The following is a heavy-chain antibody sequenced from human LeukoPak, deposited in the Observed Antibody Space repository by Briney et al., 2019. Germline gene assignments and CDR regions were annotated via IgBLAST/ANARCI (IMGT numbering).Heavy chain of an antibody. CDR2: ISGNGAGT. Sequence: GGSPRLSCAASGFTFSIYGMSWVRQAPGKGLEWVSGISGNGAGTYYADSVKGRFTISRDNSKNTLYLQMNSLRVEDTAVYYCAKGLHGGLDYWGQGTLVTVSS. V-gene: IGHV3-23*01. CDR3: AKGLHGGLDY. J-gene: IGHJ4*02. D-gene: IGHD2-15*01. CDR1: GFTFSIYG.